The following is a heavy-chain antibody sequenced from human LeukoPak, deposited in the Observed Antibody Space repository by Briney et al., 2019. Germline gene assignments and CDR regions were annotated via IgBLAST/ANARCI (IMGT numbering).Heavy chain of an antibody. CDR3: AKVGYSGYDFDY. CDR1: GFTFSSYA. J-gene: IGHJ4*02. V-gene: IGHV3-30-3*01. D-gene: IGHD5-12*01. CDR2: ISYDGSNK. Sequence: GGSLRLSCAASGFTFSSYAIHWVRQAPGKGLEWVAVISYDGSNKYYADSVKGRFTISRDSSKNTLYLEMNSLRVDDTAVYYCAKVGYSGYDFDYWGQGTLVTVSS.